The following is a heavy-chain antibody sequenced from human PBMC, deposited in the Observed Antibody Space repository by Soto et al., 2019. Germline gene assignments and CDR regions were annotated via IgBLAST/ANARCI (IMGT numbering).Heavy chain of an antibody. J-gene: IGHJ6*03. V-gene: IGHV3-30*18. Sequence: QVQLVESGGGVVQPGRSLRLSCAASGFTFSTYGMHWVRQAPGKGLEWVAVISYDESNKYYADSVKGRFTISRDNSKNTLYLKMNSLRAEDTAVYYCAKEYSGYYYYYYMDVWGKGTTVTVSS. CDR2: ISYDESNK. D-gene: IGHD1-26*01. CDR1: GFTFSTYG. CDR3: AKEYSGYYYYYYMDV.